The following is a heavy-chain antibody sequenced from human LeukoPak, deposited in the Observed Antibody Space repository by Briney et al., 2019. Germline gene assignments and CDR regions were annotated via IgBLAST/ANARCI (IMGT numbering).Heavy chain of an antibody. Sequence: GGSLRLSCAASGFTFSDYYMSWIRQAPGKGLEWVSYISSSGSIIYYADSVKGRFTISRDNAKDSLYLRMNSLRAEDMAVYYCARVWYSGSYPVDYWGQGTLVTVSS. J-gene: IGHJ4*02. CDR1: GFTFSDYY. CDR2: ISSSGSII. V-gene: IGHV3-11*01. D-gene: IGHD1-26*01. CDR3: ARVWYSGSYPVDY.